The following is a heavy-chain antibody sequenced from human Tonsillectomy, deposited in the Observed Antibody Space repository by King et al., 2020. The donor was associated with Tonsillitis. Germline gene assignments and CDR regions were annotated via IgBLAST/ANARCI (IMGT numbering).Heavy chain of an antibody. J-gene: IGHJ4*02. V-gene: IGHV1-69*01. CDR1: GGSFSTYT. D-gene: IGHD5-12*01. CDR3: ARVAKTSGYDIYYYDY. CDR2: IIPISVTT. Sequence: GQLVQSGAEVKKPGSSVKVSCNASGGSFSTYTINWVRQAPGQGLECMGGIIPISVTTNYAQKFQGRDTITADESTTTAYMDLCSLTSEDTAVYYSARVAKTSGYDIYYYDYWGQGTLVTVSS.